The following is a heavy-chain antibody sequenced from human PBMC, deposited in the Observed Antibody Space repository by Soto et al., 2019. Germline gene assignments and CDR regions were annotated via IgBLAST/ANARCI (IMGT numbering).Heavy chain of an antibody. V-gene: IGHV1-8*01. CDR2: MNPNSGNT. J-gene: IGHJ4*02. Sequence: GASVKVSCKASGYTFTSYDINWVRQATGQGLEWMGWMNPNSGNTGYAQKFQGRVTMTRNTSISTAYMELSSLRSEDTAVYYCAREMGLGVLVPAAMDLDYWGQGTLVTVSS. CDR1: GYTFTSYD. CDR3: AREMGLGVLVPAAMDLDY. D-gene: IGHD2-2*01.